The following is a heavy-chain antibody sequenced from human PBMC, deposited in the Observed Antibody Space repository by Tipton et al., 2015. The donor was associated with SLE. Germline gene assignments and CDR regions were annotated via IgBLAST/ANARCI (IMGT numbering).Heavy chain of an antibody. Sequence: QLVQSGAEVKKPGESLKISCKGSGYSFTSYWIGWVRQMPGKGLEWMGIIYPGDSDTRYSPSFQGQVTISADKSISTAYLQWSSRTPWHPSMYEGAVTTVGGVLCMMEVWGKGTAVTASS. D-gene: IGHD4-23*01. V-gene: IGHV5-51*03. CDR1: GYSFTSYW. CDR3: AVTTVGGVLCMMEV. CDR2: IYPGDSDT. J-gene: IGHJ6*04.